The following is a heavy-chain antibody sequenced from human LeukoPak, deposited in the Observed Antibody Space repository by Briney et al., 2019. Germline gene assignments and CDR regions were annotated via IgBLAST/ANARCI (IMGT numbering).Heavy chain of an antibody. CDR3: AREGVVVAATWTLDY. CDR1: GFTFSSYW. J-gene: IGHJ4*02. CDR2: IKQDGSEK. V-gene: IGHV3-7*01. Sequence: GSLRLSCAGSGFTFSSYWMSWVRQAPGKGLEGVANIKQDGSEKYYVDSVKGRFTISRDNAKNSLYLQMNSLRAEDTAVYYCAREGVVVAATWTLDYWGQGTLVTVSS. D-gene: IGHD2-15*01.